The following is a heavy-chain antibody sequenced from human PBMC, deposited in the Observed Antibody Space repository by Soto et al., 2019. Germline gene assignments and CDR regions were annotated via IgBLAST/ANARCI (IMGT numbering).Heavy chain of an antibody. Sequence: QVQVVQSGAEEKKPGASVKVSCKASGYTFISYAIHWVRQAPGQRLEWMGWINAGNGNTKYSQKFQGRVTITRDTSASTAYMERSSLRSEDTAVYYCARGGYYYYSSGSPHFDYWGQGTLVTVSS. J-gene: IGHJ4*02. CDR1: GYTFISYA. V-gene: IGHV1-3*05. CDR2: INAGNGNT. CDR3: ARGGYYYYSSGSPHFDY. D-gene: IGHD3-22*01.